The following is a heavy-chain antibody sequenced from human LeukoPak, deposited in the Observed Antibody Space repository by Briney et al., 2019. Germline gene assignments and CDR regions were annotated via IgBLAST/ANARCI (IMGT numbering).Heavy chain of an antibody. Sequence: PETLSLTCTVSGASITGYYWSWIRQPPGKGLEWIGNIHYNGGINYGPSLKSRLTMSVDTSKSRFSLRLSSLTAADTAVYFCAGSGWSFDAFDFWGQGTMVTVSS. CDR1: GASITGYY. CDR2: IHYNGGI. J-gene: IGHJ3*01. CDR3: AGSGWSFDAFDF. V-gene: IGHV4-59*08. D-gene: IGHD6-19*01.